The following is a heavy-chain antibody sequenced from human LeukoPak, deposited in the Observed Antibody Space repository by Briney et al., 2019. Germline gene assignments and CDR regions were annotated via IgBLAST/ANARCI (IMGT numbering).Heavy chain of an antibody. CDR2: ISSSSSYI. J-gene: IGHJ4*02. CDR3: ARDAEQWLFAQPPDY. D-gene: IGHD6-19*01. V-gene: IGHV3-21*01. Sequence: PGGSLRLSCAASGFTFSSYAMSWVRQAPGKGLEWVSSISSSSSYIYYADSVKGRFTISRDNAKNSLYLQMNSLRAEDTAVYYCARDAEQWLFAQPPDYWGQGTLVTVSS. CDR1: GFTFSSYA.